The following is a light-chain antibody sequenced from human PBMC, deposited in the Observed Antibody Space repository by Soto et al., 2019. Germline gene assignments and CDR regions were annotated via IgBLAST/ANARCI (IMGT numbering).Light chain of an antibody. V-gene: IGKV3-11*01. CDR3: QQRNNWPWLT. CDR2: DIS. Sequence: EIVLTQSPATLSLSPGERATLSCRASQRVENYLAWYQQKPGQAPRLLIYDISNRATGIPARFSGSGSGAEFTLPISSLEPEDSAVYYCQQRNNWPWLTFGGGTRVEIK. J-gene: IGKJ4*01. CDR1: QRVENY.